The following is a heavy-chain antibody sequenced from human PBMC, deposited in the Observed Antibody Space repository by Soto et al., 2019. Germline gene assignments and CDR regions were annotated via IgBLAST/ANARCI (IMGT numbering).Heavy chain of an antibody. Sequence: SETLSLTCTVSGGSISSYYWSWIRQPPGKGLEWIGYIYYSGSTNYNPSLKSRVTISVDTSKNQFSLKLSSVTAADTAVYYCARDVPYYDILTGYYRTLDVWGQGTTVTVS. CDR1: GGSISSYY. CDR3: ARDVPYYDILTGYYRTLDV. CDR2: IYYSGST. J-gene: IGHJ6*02. D-gene: IGHD3-9*01. V-gene: IGHV4-59*01.